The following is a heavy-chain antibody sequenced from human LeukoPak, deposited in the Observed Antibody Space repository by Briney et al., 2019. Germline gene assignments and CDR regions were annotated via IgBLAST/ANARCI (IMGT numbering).Heavy chain of an antibody. CDR1: GFTLSNYN. J-gene: IGHJ4*02. Sequence: PGGSLRLSCAASGFTLSNYNMNWVRQAPGKGLEWVSYISSSSSTIYYADSVEGRFTISRDNAKNSLYLQMNSLRDEDMAVYYCARDLAVAGSFDYWGQGTLVTVSS. D-gene: IGHD6-19*01. CDR2: ISSSSSTI. CDR3: ARDLAVAGSFDY. V-gene: IGHV3-48*02.